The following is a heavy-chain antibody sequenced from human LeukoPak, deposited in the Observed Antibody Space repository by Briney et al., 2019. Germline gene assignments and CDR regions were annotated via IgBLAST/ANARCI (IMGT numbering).Heavy chain of an antibody. Sequence: ASVKVSCKASGYTFTGYYMHWVRQAPGQGLERMGWINPNSGGTNYAQKFQGRVTMTRDTSITTAYMELSRLSSDDTAVYYCARHPGKVTNDWYFDLWGRGTLVTVSS. CDR2: INPNSGGT. V-gene: IGHV1-2*02. J-gene: IGHJ2*01. CDR3: ARHPGKVTNDWYFDL. CDR1: GYTFTGYY. D-gene: IGHD4-23*01.